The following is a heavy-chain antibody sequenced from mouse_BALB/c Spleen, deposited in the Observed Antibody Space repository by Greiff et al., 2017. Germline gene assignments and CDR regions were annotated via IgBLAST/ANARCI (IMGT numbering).Heavy chain of an antibody. CDR2: ISSGGSYT. CDR3: ARLGYAMDY. D-gene: IGHD3-1*01. V-gene: IGHV5-9-1*01. Sequence: DVMLVESGGGLVKPGGSLKLSCAASGFTFSSYAMSWVRQTPEKRLEWVATISSGGSYTYYPDSVKGRFTISRDNAKNTLYLQMSSLRSEDTAMYYCARLGYAMDYWGQGTSVTVSS. J-gene: IGHJ4*01. CDR1: GFTFSSYA.